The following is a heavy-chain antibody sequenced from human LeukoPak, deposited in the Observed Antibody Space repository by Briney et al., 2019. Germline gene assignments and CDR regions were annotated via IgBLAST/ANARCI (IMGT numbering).Heavy chain of an antibody. Sequence: GGSLRLSCAPSGFTFRNYWMSWVRQAPGKGLEWVANIKQDGSEKYYVDSVKGRFTISRDNAKNSLYLQMNSLRAEDTAVYYCARDKFGGTDYWGQGTLVTVSS. V-gene: IGHV3-7*01. CDR3: ARDKFGGTDY. J-gene: IGHJ4*02. D-gene: IGHD3-16*01. CDR1: GFTFRNYW. CDR2: IKQDGSEK.